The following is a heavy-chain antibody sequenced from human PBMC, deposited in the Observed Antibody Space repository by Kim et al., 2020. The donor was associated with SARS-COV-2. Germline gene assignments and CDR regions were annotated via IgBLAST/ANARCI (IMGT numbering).Heavy chain of an antibody. D-gene: IGHD6-13*01. Sequence: SETLSLTCTVSGAPTTNYFWSWIRQTPGEGLEWVAYVHYTVAAKYNSALKSRASVSLDTSTNQFSLRLTSVTAADTAVYFCARQLSQTDSSNWF. CDR3: ARQLSQTDSSNWF. J-gene: IGHJ5*01. V-gene: IGHV4-59*08. CDR1: GAPTTNYF. CDR2: VHYTVAA.